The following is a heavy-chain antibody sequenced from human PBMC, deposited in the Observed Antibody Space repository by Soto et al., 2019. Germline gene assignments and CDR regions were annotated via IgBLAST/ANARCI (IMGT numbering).Heavy chain of an antibody. D-gene: IGHD6-13*01. CDR1: GGSISSSSYY. J-gene: IGHJ5*02. V-gene: IGHV4-61*05. CDR3: ARPKTIGAAAGKGWFDP. Sequence: PSETLSLTCTVSGGSISSSSYYWGWIRQPPGKGLEWIGYIYYSGSTNYNPSLKSRVTISVDTSNNQFSLKLTSVTAADTAMYYCARPKTIGAAAGKGWFDPWGQGTLVTVSS. CDR2: IYYSGST.